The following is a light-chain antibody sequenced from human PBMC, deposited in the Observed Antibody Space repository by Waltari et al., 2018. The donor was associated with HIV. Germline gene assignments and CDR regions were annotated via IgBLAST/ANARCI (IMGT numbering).Light chain of an antibody. Sequence: QSVLTQPPPASGTPGQRVTIPCSANSSNIGNNYVSWFQQLPNTAPKLFIYRNYRRPAGVPDRFSGSKSGASAALAISGLRSEDEGDYYCATWDGSLGGFYVFGAGTKVTVL. J-gene: IGLJ1*01. CDR2: RNY. CDR1: SSNIGNNY. V-gene: IGLV1-47*01. CDR3: ATWDGSLGGFYV.